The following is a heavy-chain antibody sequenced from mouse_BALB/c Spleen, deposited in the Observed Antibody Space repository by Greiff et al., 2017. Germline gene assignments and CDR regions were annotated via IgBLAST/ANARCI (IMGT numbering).Heavy chain of an antibody. Sequence: EVQLQQSGAELVRSGASVKFSCTASGFNIKDYYMHWVKQRPEQGLEWIGWIDPENGDTEYAPKFQGKATMTTDTSSNTLYLQLSSLTSEDTAVYYCNADYGNTWFAYWGQGTLVTVSA. D-gene: IGHD2-1*01. J-gene: IGHJ3*01. V-gene: IGHV14-4*02. CDR3: NADYGNTWFAY. CDR1: GFNIKDYY. CDR2: IDPENGDT.